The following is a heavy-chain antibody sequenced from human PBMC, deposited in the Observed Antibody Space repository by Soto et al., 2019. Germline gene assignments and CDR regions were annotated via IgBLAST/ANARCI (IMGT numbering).Heavy chain of an antibody. CDR2: TYYRSQWFN. D-gene: IGHD6-13*01. Sequence: QVQLLQSGPGLVKPSQTLSLTCAISGDSVSSNIVTWDWIRQSPSRGLEWLGRTYYRSQWFNDYAASEKSGVPINAATSKNQFSLQLNYVPPEDTAVYYCARLIGTSWFVGWGQGTPVTVSS. CDR1: GDSVSSNIVT. J-gene: IGHJ4*02. CDR3: ARLIGTSWFVG. V-gene: IGHV6-1*01.